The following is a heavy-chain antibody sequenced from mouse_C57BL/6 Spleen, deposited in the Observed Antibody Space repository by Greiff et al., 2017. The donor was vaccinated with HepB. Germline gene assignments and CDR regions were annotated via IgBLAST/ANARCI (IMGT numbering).Heavy chain of an antibody. J-gene: IGHJ4*01. CDR2: ISSGGDYI. CDR1: GFTFSSYA. Sequence: EVKLVESGEGLVKPGGSLKLSCAASGFTFSSYAMSWVRQTPEKRLEWVAYISSGGDYIYYADTVKGRFTISRDNARNTLYLQMSSLKSEDTAMYYCTRLITTVVDYYAMDYWGQGTSVTVSS. D-gene: IGHD1-1*01. V-gene: IGHV5-9-1*02. CDR3: TRLITTVVDYYAMDY.